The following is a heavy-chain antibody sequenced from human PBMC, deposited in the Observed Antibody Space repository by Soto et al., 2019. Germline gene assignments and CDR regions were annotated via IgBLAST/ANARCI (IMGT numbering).Heavy chain of an antibody. CDR1: GYTFTSYY. CDR3: ARGIPSPNYYYVWGSYRPAFDY. V-gene: IGHV1-46*01. D-gene: IGHD3-16*02. J-gene: IGHJ4*02. CDR2: INPSGGST. Sequence: ASVKVSCKASGYTFTSYYMHWVRQAPGQGLEWMGIINPSGGSTSYAQKFQGRVTMTRDTSTSTVYMELSSLRSEDTAVYYCARGIPSPNYYYVWGSYRPAFDYWGQGTLVTVSS.